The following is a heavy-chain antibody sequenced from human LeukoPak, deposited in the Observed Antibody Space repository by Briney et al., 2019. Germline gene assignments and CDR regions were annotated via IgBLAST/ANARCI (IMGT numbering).Heavy chain of an antibody. Sequence: ASVKVSCKASGYTFTDYYMHWVRQAPGQGLEWMGWINPHSGGTDHAQKFQGRVTMTRDMSISTAYMELSRLRSDDTAVYYCARDKGNQIDYWGQGTLVTVSS. CDR3: ARDKGNQIDY. D-gene: IGHD1-14*01. J-gene: IGHJ4*02. V-gene: IGHV1-2*02. CDR1: GYTFTDYY. CDR2: INPHSGGT.